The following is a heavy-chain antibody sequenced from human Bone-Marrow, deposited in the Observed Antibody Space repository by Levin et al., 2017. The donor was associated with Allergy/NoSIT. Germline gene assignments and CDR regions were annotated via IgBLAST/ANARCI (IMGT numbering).Heavy chain of an antibody. V-gene: IGHV4-31*03. Sequence: SQTLSLTCTVSGGSISSAGYHWTWIRQYPGTGLEWIGYISYRGSTYFNPSLKSRLTMSIDTSEQHFSLNLTSVSAADTAIYYCARLDGYSFDYWGQGALVTVSS. D-gene: IGHD1-1*01. CDR2: ISYRGST. CDR3: ARLDGYSFDY. CDR1: GGSISSAGYH. J-gene: IGHJ4*02.